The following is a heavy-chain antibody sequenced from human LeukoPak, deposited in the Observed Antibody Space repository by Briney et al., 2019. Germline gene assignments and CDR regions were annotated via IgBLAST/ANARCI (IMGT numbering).Heavy chain of an antibody. J-gene: IGHJ4*02. V-gene: IGHV4-39*01. D-gene: IGHD1-1*01. Sequence: PSETLSLTCTVSGGSISSGRNYWGWIRQSPGKGLEWIASIHSSGNTHSNPSLKSRVSISVDTSKNQVSLKLYSVTASDAAIYYCARHLSGTTMSHYFDFWGQGTLVTVSP. CDR1: GGSISSGRNY. CDR2: IHSSGNT. CDR3: ARHLSGTTMSHYFDF.